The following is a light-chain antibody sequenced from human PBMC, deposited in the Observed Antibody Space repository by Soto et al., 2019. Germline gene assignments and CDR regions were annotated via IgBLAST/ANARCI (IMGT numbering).Light chain of an antibody. Sequence: EIVLTQSPGTLSLSPGARATLSCRASQSVSRSYLAWYQQKPGQAPRLLIYGASSRATGIPDRFSGSGSGTDFTLNISRLEPEDFAVYYCQQYGSSPPWTFGQGTKVEIK. V-gene: IGKV3-20*01. CDR1: QSVSRSY. CDR3: QQYGSSPPWT. CDR2: GAS. J-gene: IGKJ1*01.